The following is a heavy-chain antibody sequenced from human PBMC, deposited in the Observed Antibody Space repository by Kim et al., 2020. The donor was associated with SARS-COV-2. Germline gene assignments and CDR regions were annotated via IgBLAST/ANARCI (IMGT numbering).Heavy chain of an antibody. D-gene: IGHD3-22*01. CDR3: ARDPPAGYYYDSSGNFDY. J-gene: IGHJ4*02. V-gene: IGHV3-30*07. Sequence: KGRFTSSRDNSKNTLYLQMNSLRAEDTAVYYCARDPPAGYYYDSSGNFDYWGQGTLVTVSS.